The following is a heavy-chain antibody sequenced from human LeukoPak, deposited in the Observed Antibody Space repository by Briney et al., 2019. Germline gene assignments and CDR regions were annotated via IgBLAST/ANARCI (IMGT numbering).Heavy chain of an antibody. CDR1: GGSLSSGGYS. D-gene: IGHD4-17*01. V-gene: IGHV4-30-2*01. CDR2: IYHSGST. J-gene: IGHJ4*02. CDR3: ARYGDYGAVLDY. Sequence: SETLTLTCAVSGGSLSSGGYSWSWIRQPPGKGLEWIGYIYHSGSTYYNPSLKSRVTIPVDRSKNQFSLKLSSVTAADTAVYYCARYGDYGAVLDYWGQGTLVTVSS.